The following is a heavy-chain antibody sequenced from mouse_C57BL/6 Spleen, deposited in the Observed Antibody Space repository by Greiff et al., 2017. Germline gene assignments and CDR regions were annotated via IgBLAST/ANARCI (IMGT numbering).Heavy chain of an antibody. D-gene: IGHD1-1*01. V-gene: IGHV1-15*01. J-gene: IGHJ2*01. CDR3: TRSWYYSSHYFDD. CDR1: GYTFTDYE. CDR2: IDPEAGGT. Sequence: QVQLKQSGAGLVKPGASVTLSCKASGYTFTDYEMPWVNQTPVHGLELIGAIDPEAGGTAYTQTFKGKAILTADKSSSTAYMELRSLTSEDSAVYYCTRSWYYSSHYFDDWGQGTTLTVSS.